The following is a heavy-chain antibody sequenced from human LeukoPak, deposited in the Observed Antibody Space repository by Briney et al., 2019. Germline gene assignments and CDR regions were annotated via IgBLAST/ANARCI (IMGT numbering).Heavy chain of an antibody. D-gene: IGHD3-10*01. CDR2: ISATGGTT. V-gene: IGHV3-23*01. CDR1: GFTFRSSA. Sequence: PGGSLRVLCAGSGFTFRSSAMHWVRQAPGKGPEWVSGISATGGTTYYADSVKGRFTVSRDNSNNTLYLQMSGLRADDTAIYYCAKDGDGSNTRFGFRGSFDYWGQGALVTVSS. CDR3: AKDGDGSNTRFGFRGSFDY. J-gene: IGHJ4*02.